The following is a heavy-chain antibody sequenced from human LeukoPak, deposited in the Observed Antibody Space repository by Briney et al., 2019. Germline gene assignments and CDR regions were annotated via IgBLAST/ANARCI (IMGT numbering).Heavy chain of an antibody. CDR1: GFTFSSYT. CDR3: ARVVPGTGFFY. CDR2: ISSSSSHI. Sequence: GGSLRLSCAASGFTFSSYTMNWVRQAPGKGLEWVSSISSSSSHIYYADSVKGRFTISGGNAKNSLYLQMNSLRAEDTAVYYCARVVPGTGFFYWGQGTLVTVSS. V-gene: IGHV3-21*01. J-gene: IGHJ4*02. D-gene: IGHD2-8*02.